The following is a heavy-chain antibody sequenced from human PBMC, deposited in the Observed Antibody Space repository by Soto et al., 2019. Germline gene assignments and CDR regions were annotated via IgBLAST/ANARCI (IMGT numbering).Heavy chain of an antibody. J-gene: IGHJ4*02. CDR2: IFYSGIT. D-gene: IGHD1-26*01. CDR1: GDSISSSTYY. Sequence: SETLSLTCTVSGDSISSSTYYWAWIRHPPGKGLEWIGNIFYSGITYYNPSLRSRITMSVDTSKNQFSLKLSSVIAADTAVYYCARRKYSGTFWSLDFWGQGPLVTV. CDR3: ARRKYSGTFWSLDF. V-gene: IGHV4-39*01.